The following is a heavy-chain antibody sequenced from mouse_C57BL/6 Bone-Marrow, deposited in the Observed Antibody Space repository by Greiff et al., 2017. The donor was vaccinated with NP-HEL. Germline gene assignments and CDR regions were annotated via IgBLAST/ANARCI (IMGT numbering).Heavy chain of an antibody. CDR1: GFNIKNTY. Sequence: VQLQQSVAELVRPGASVKLSCTASGFNIKNTYMHWVKQRPEQGLEWIGRIDPANGNTTYSPTFQGKASISAYTSSNTAYLQLSSLTSQTTVIYCGTRMGHSGSRGCYPMDYWGQGTSVTVSS. CDR2: IDPANGNT. J-gene: IGHJ4*01. D-gene: IGHD3-1*01. CDR3: TRMGHSGSRGCYPMDY. V-gene: IGHV14-3*01.